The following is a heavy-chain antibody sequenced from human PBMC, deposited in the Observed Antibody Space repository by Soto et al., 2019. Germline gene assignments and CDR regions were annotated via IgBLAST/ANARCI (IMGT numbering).Heavy chain of an antibody. V-gene: IGHV4-4*02. D-gene: IGHD3-10*01. CDR1: SGSISSSNW. Sequence: QVQLQESGPGLVKPSGTLSLTCAVSSGSISSSNWWSWVRQPPGKGLEWIGEIYHSGSTNYNPSLKSQVTISVDKSKNQFSLKLSSVTAADTAVYYCARFGRGPDAFDIWGQGTMVTVSS. CDR2: IYHSGST. J-gene: IGHJ3*02. CDR3: ARFGRGPDAFDI.